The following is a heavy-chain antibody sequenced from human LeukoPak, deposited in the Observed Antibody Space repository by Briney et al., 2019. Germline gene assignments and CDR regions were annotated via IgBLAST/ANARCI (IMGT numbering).Heavy chain of an antibody. Sequence: ASVKVSCKASGYTFTGYYMHWVRQAPGQGLEWMGWINPNSGGTNYAQKFQGRVTMTRDTSISTAYMELSRLRSDDTAVYYCHKRMDMGATTPKDYGGKEPLVTVSS. J-gene: IGHJ4*02. CDR1: GYTFTGYY. D-gene: IGHD5-12*01. CDR2: INPNSGGT. V-gene: IGHV1-2*02. CDR3: HKRMDMGATTPKDY.